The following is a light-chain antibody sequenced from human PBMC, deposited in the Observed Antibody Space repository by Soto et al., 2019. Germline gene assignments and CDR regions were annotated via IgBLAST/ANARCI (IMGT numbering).Light chain of an antibody. CDR2: AAS. Sequence: DVQMTQSPSSRSASVGERVTITCRASQRIRNYLNWYQQKPGKAPKLLIFAASSLQSGVPSRFSGSGSGTDFTLTISSLQPEDFATYYCQQSYSTPRVTFGQGTKVDIK. V-gene: IGKV1-39*01. CDR1: QRIRNY. J-gene: IGKJ1*01. CDR3: QQSYSTPRVT.